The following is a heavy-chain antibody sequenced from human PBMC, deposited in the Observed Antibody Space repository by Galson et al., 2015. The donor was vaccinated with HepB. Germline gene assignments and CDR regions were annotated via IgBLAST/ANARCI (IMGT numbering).Heavy chain of an antibody. CDR3: ARHSGTYLAY. D-gene: IGHD1-26*01. CDR1: GITFSGYW. J-gene: IGHJ4*02. V-gene: IGHV3-74*01. CDR2: INSDGSSR. Sequence: SLRLSCAASGITFSGYWMHWVRQAPGKGLEWVARINSDGSSRYYADSVRGRFTISRDNARNTLFLQMDSLRAEDTALFYCARHSGTYLAYWGKGTLVTVSS.